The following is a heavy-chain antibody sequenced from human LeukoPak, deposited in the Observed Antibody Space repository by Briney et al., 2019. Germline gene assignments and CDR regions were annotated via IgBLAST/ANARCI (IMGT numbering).Heavy chain of an antibody. CDR1: GFIFHDYA. V-gene: IGHV3-9*01. Sequence: PGRSLRPSCAASGFIFHDYAMPSVRHAPGKGLEWVSGIDWNSGSIGYADSVKGRFTISRDNAKKSLYLQMNSLRAEDTALYYCAKVGPDYFYMDVWGKGTTVTVSS. D-gene: IGHD3/OR15-3a*01. J-gene: IGHJ6*03. CDR3: AKVGPDYFYMDV. CDR2: IDWNSGSI.